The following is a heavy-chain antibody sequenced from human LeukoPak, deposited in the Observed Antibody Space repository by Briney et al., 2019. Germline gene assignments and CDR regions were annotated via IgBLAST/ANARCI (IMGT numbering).Heavy chain of an antibody. V-gene: IGHV4-4*07. J-gene: IGHJ5*02. Sequence: SETLSLTCSVSGASITRYYWTWIRQPVGKGLEWFGRLYTNGTVNYNPSLKSRVTISVDTSKNQFSLKLSSVTAADTAVYYCARRPVGATEGWFDPWGQGTLVTVSS. CDR2: LYTNGTV. CDR3: ARRPVGATEGWFDP. CDR1: GASITRYY. D-gene: IGHD1-26*01.